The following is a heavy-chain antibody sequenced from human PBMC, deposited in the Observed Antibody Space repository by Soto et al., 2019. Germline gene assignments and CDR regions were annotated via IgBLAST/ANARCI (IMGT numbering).Heavy chain of an antibody. CDR3: ARVERGTATTVVDALDI. CDR2: MSHSGGT. J-gene: IGHJ3*02. V-gene: IGHV4-34*01. Sequence: QVQLQQWGAGLLKPSETLSLTCAVYGGFVSSGSYYWSWIRQPPGKGLEWIGEMSHSGGTHFNPSLESRVHISVDTSMNQFSLKMSSVTAAVTALYYCARVERGTATTVVDALDIWGPGTMDTVS. CDR1: GGFVSSGSYY. D-gene: IGHD1-1*01.